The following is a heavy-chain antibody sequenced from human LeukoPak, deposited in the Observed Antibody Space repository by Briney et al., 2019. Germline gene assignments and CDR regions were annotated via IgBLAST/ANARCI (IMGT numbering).Heavy chain of an antibody. Sequence: GGTLRLSCAASGFTFTSYGMSWVRHAPGKGLGWVSGISGSGGSTYYADSVKGRFTISRDNSKNTLYLQMNSLRAEDTAVYYCAKDLLAYCGGDCYSLFDYWGQGTLVTVSS. CDR2: ISGSGGST. D-gene: IGHD2-21*02. CDR1: GFTFTSYG. CDR3: AKDLLAYCGGDCYSLFDY. V-gene: IGHV3-23*01. J-gene: IGHJ4*02.